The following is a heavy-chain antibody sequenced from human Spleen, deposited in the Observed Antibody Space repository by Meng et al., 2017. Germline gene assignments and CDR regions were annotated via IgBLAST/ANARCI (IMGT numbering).Heavy chain of an antibody. V-gene: IGHV3-23*01. D-gene: IGHD3-22*01. J-gene: IGHJ4*02. Sequence: GESLKISCAASGFTFSSYAMSWVRQAPGKGLEWVSAISGSGGSTYYADSVKGRFTISRDNSKNTLYLQMNSLRAEDTAVYYCARTTITFYYDSSPRDYWGQGTLVTVSS. CDR2: ISGSGGST. CDR3: ARTTITFYYDSSPRDY. CDR1: GFTFSSYA.